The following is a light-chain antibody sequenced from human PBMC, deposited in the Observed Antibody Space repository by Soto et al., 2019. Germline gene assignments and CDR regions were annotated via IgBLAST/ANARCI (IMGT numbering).Light chain of an antibody. V-gene: IGKV1-27*01. CDR2: AAS. J-gene: IGKJ1*01. CDR3: QKYNGAPWT. Sequence: DIPMTQSPSSLSASVGDRVTITCRASQDISNYLAWYQQKPGKVPKLLIFAASTLQSGVPSRFSGSGSGTDFTLTISSLQPEDVATYYCQKYNGAPWTFGQGTKVEIK. CDR1: QDISNY.